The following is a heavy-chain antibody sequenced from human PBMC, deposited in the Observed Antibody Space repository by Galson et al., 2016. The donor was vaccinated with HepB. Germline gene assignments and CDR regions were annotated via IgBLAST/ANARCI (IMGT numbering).Heavy chain of an antibody. V-gene: IGHV4-4*02. CDR2: IFHSGRV. CDR1: GGSISSSDW. Sequence: SETLSLTCAVSGGSISSSDWWRWVRQPPGQGLEWIGQIFHSGRVNYTPSLASRVTMSVDTSNNHFSLRLTSVTAADTALYYCARQYRGGPSDYWGQGTLVIVSS. D-gene: IGHD5-12*01. CDR3: ARQYRGGPSDY. J-gene: IGHJ4*02.